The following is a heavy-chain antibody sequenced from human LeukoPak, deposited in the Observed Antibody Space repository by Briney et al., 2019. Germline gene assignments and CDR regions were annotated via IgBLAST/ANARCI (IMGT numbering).Heavy chain of an antibody. J-gene: IGHJ4*02. V-gene: IGHV3-21*01. Sequence: PGGSLRLSCAASGFTLSSYSMNWVRQAPGKGLEWVSSISSSSSYIYYADSVKGRCTISRDNAKNSLYLQMNSLRAEDTAVYYCARDPTYFDWLPVYWGQGTLVTVSS. CDR1: GFTLSSYS. D-gene: IGHD3-9*01. CDR2: ISSSSSYI. CDR3: ARDPTYFDWLPVY.